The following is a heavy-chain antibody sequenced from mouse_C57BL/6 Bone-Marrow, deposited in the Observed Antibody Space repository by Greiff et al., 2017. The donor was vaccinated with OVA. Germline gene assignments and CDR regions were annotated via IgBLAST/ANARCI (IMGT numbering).Heavy chain of an antibody. V-gene: IGHV1-82*01. J-gene: IGHJ2*01. CDR2: IYPGDGDT. Sequence: VQLQQSGPELVKPGASVKISCKASGYAFSSSWMNWVKQRPGKGLEWIGRIYPGDGDTNYNGKFKGKATLTADKSSSTAYMQLSSLTSEDSAVYFCARHEDGVYASYSDYWGQGTTLTVSS. CDR1: GYAFSSSW. D-gene: IGHD2-13*01. CDR3: ARHEDGVYASYSDY.